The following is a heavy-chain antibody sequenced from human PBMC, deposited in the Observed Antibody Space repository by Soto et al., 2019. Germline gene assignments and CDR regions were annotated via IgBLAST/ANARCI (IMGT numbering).Heavy chain of an antibody. V-gene: IGHV1-18*01. J-gene: IGHJ5*02. CDR1: GYTFTTHG. Sequence: QVQLEQSVAEVKKPGASVKVSCKASGYTFTTHGISWVRQVPGQGLEWMGWVRGDNGHTNYAQSLQGRVTMTTDTSTNTAYMELRSPRSDDTAVYYCARDLGYCRSGTCYREWFDPWGQGTLVTVSS. CDR3: ARDLGYCRSGTCYREWFDP. D-gene: IGHD2-15*01. CDR2: VRGDNGHT.